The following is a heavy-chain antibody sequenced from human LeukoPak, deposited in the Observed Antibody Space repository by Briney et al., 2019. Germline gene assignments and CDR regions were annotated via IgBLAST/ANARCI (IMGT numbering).Heavy chain of an antibody. CDR2: IYPGDSAT. CDR3: ARLRFGEYYFDY. J-gene: IGHJ4*02. V-gene: IGHV5-51*01. CDR1: GYTFTGYW. D-gene: IGHD3-10*01. Sequence: GESLRISCKTSGYTFTGYWIGWVRQMPGKGLEWMGIIYPGDSATRYSPSFQGQVTISADKSISTAYLQWSSLKASDTAMYYCARLRFGEYYFDYWGQGTLVTVSS.